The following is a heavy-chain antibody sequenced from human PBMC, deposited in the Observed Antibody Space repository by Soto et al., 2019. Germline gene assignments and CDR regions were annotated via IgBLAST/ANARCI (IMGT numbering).Heavy chain of an antibody. CDR3: TRDVGYCTNGVCPYWFDP. CDR1: GFTFGDYA. J-gene: IGHJ5*02. D-gene: IGHD2-8*01. Sequence: GGSLRLSCTASGFTFGDYAMSWFRQAPGKGLEWVGFIRSKAYGGTTEYAASVKGRFTISRDDSKSIAYLQMNSLKTEDTAVYYCTRDVGYCTNGVCPYWFDPWGQGTLVTVSS. CDR2: IRSKAYGGTT. V-gene: IGHV3-49*03.